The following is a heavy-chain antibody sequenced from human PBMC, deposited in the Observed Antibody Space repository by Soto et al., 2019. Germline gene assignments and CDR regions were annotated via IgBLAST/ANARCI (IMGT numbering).Heavy chain of an antibody. V-gene: IGHV2-5*01. D-gene: IGHD6-19*01. CDR2: IFWNGDE. CDR1: GFSLNNNGVG. Sequence: QITLKESGPTLLKPTQTLTLTCTFSGFSLNNNGVGVGWIRQSPGKALEWLALIFWNGDERYSPSLRSRLTITKDTSKNQVVLSMANMDPMDTATYFSARSYSSGSLYCFDFWGQGTLVSVSS. J-gene: IGHJ4*02. CDR3: ARSYSSGSLYCFDF.